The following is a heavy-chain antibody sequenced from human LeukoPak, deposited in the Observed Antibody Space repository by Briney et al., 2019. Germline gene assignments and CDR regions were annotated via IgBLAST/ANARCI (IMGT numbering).Heavy chain of an antibody. V-gene: IGHV3-53*01. CDR2: IYSDNT. CDR3: ARDYYGSKSSSFDP. Sequence: GGSLRLSCTVSGFTVSSNSMSWVRQAPGKGLEWVSFIYSDNTHYSDSVKGRFTISRDNSKNTLYLQMNSLRAEDTAVYYCARDYYGSKSSSFDPWGQGTLVTVSS. D-gene: IGHD3-10*01. CDR1: GFTVSSNS. J-gene: IGHJ5*02.